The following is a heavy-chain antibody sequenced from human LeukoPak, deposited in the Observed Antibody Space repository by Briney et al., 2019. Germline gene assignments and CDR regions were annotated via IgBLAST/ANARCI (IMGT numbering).Heavy chain of an antibody. CDR2: ISYDGSNK. D-gene: IGHD3-22*01. CDR1: GFTFSSYA. J-gene: IGHJ4*02. V-gene: IGHV3-30-3*01. Sequence: PGRSLRLSCAASGFTFSSYAMHWVRQAPGRGLEWVAVISYDGSNKYYADSVKGRFTISRDNSKNTLYLQMSSLRAGDTAVYYCASDDSTGYHHSDNWGQGTLVTVSS. CDR3: ASDDSTGYHHSDN.